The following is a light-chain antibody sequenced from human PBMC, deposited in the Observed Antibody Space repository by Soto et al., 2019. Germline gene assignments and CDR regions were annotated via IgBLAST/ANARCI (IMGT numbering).Light chain of an antibody. CDR3: QQYGSSPT. V-gene: IGKV3-20*01. CDR2: GAS. J-gene: IGKJ5*01. Sequence: GILSKIFGVRATLSCRDSQSVSSSYLAWYQQKAGQAPRILIYGASSRATGIPARFCGSGYGTNFAHAISRLEPEDYAVYYWQQYGSSPTFGQGARLEIK. CDR1: QSVSSSY.